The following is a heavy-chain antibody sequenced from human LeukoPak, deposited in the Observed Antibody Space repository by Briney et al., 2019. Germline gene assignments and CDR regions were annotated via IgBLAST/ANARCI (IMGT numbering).Heavy chain of an antibody. Sequence: GTSVKVSCKASGFTFTNSAVQWVRQARGQRLEWIGWIVVGSANTNYAQKFQERVTITRDMSTSTAYMELSSLRSEDTAVYYCAKGGSIGYYWSLDYWGQGTLVTVSS. CDR2: IVVGSANT. CDR3: AKGGSIGYYWSLDY. J-gene: IGHJ4*02. D-gene: IGHD3-22*01. CDR1: GFTFTNSA. V-gene: IGHV1-58*01.